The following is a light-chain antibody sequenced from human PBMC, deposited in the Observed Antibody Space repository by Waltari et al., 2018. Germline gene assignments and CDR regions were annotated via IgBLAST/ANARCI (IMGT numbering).Light chain of an antibody. V-gene: IGLV4-69*01. CDR2: VNSDGSH. CDR3: QTGGHGTWV. CDR1: SGHSSNV. J-gene: IGLJ3*02. Sequence: TQSPSASASLGASVKLTCTLSSGHSSNVIAWLQQRPEKGPRYLMKVNSDGSHSKGDEIPDRFSGSSSGAERYLTISNLQSEDEADYFCQTGGHGTWVFGGGTTLTVL.